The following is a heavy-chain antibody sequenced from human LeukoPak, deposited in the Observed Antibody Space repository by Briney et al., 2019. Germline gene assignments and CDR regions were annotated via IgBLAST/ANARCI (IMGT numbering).Heavy chain of an antibody. D-gene: IGHD5-18*01. CDR1: GGSISSYY. V-gene: IGHV4-4*09. CDR2: IYTSGST. CDR3: ARVDTAMFNFDY. Sequence: SETLSLTCTVSGGSISSYYWSWIRQPPGKGLEWIGYIYTSGSTNYNPSLKSRVTISVDTSKNQFSLKLSSVTAADTAVYYCARVDTAMFNFDYWGQGTLVTVSS. J-gene: IGHJ4*02.